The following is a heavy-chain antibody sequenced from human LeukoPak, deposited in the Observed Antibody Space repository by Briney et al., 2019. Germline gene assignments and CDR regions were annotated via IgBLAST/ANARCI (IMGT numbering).Heavy chain of an antibody. CDR2: IYYSGST. V-gene: IGHV4-30-4*01. D-gene: IGHD1-26*01. CDR3: ARGGVVGANDD. Sequence: SQTLSLTCTVSGGSISSGDYYWSWIRQPPGKGLEWIAYIYYSGSTYYNPSLKSRVTISVDTSKNQFSLKLSSVTAADTAVYYCARGGVVGANDDWGQGTLVTVSS. J-gene: IGHJ4*02. CDR1: GGSISSGDYY.